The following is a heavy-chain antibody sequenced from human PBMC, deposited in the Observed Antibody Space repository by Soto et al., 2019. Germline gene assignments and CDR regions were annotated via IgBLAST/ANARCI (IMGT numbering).Heavy chain of an antibody. J-gene: IGHJ5*02. V-gene: IGHV3-23*01. CDR3: AKDRLSQPFNWLDP. Sequence: GGSLRLSCAASGLTFSSYAINWVRQAPGKGLEWVSGISGTGGSTYYADSVKGRFTISRDNSKNRVYLQMNSLRGEDTAVYYCAKDRLSQPFNWLDPSRQRPSVTLYS. CDR2: ISGTGGST. D-gene: IGHD5-18*01. CDR1: GLTFSSYA.